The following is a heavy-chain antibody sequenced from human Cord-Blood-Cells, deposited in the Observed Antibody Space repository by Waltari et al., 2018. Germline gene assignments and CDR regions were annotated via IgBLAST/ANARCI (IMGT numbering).Heavy chain of an antibody. J-gene: IGHJ4*02. CDR1: GLTFSGPA. Sequence: EVQLVESGGGLVPPGGSLKLSCAASGLTFSGPAMHWVRRASGKGLEWVGRIRSKANSYATAYAASVKGRFTISRDDSKNTAYLQMNSLKTEDTAVYYCTRLYALANWGQGTLVTVSS. CDR2: IRSKANSYAT. CDR3: TRLYALAN. V-gene: IGHV3-73*02. D-gene: IGHD2-2*01.